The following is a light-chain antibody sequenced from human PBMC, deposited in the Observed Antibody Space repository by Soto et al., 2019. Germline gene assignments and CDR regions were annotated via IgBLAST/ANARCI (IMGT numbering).Light chain of an antibody. CDR1: SSDVGGYNY. J-gene: IGLJ1*01. V-gene: IGLV2-8*01. Sequence: SVLTQPPSASGPPGQSVTISCTGTSSDVGGYNYVSWYQQHPGKAPKLMIYEVSERPSGVPDRFSGSKSSNTASLTVSGLQAEDEADYYCSSYAGSNNFVFGTGTKVTVL. CDR2: EVS. CDR3: SSYAGSNNFV.